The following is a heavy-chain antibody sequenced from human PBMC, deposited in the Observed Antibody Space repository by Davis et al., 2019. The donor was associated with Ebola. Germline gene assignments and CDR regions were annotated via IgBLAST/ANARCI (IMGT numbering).Heavy chain of an antibody. J-gene: IGHJ4*02. V-gene: IGHV3-30*04. D-gene: IGHD3-22*01. Sequence: GGSLRLSCAASGFTFSSYAMHWVRQAPGKGLEWVAVISYDGSNKYYADSVKGRFTISRDNSKNTLYLQMNSLRAEDTAVYYCARGRSRYDSSGYYHLDYWGQGTLVTVSS. CDR1: GFTFSSYA. CDR2: ISYDGSNK. CDR3: ARGRSRYDSSGYYHLDY.